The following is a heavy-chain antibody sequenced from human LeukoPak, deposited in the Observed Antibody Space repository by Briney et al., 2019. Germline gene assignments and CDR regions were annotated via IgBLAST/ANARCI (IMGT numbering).Heavy chain of an antibody. V-gene: IGHV1-2*02. Sequence: ASVKVSCKASGYTFSGHYMHWVRQAPGQGLEWMGWIYPNSGGTNYAQKFQGRVTMTRDTSISTAYMELRRLKSDDTAMYYCARVVGFGDYPFDYWGQGTLVTVSS. CDR2: IYPNSGGT. J-gene: IGHJ4*02. CDR3: ARVVGFGDYPFDY. CDR1: GYTFSGHY. D-gene: IGHD4-17*01.